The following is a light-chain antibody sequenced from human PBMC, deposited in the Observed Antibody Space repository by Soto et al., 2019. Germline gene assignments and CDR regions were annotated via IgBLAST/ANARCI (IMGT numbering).Light chain of an antibody. CDR1: SDDVGGYNY. CDR2: DVN. V-gene: IGLV2-8*01. J-gene: IGLJ2*01. Sequence: QSALTQPPSASGSPGQSVTISCTGTSDDVGGYNYVSWYQQHPGKAPKLMIYDVNKRPSGVPDRFSGTRSGNTASLTVSGLQAEDENYYYCSSYAGSLVVFGGGTKLTVL. CDR3: SSYAGSLVV.